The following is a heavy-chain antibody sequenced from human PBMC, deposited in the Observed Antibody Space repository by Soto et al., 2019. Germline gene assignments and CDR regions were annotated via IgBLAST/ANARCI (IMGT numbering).Heavy chain of an antibody. V-gene: IGHV3-74*01. CDR1: RFMFSDHA. CDR3: ARPQYLPDDVFDV. D-gene: IGHD2-2*01. Sequence: LRLSCVVSRFMFSDHAMNWVRQAPGKGLVWVSRINSDGSSTSHADSVKGRFTISRDNAKNTLYLQMSSLRAEDTAVYYCARPQYLPDDVFDVWGRGTVVTVSS. CDR2: INSDGSST. J-gene: IGHJ3*01.